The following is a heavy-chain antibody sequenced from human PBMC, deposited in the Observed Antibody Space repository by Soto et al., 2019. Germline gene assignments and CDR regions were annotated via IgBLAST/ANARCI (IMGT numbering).Heavy chain of an antibody. Sequence: SETLSLTCTVSGDSISPYYWSWIRQPPGKGLEWIGYIYYSGSTNYNPSLKSRVTISVDTSKNQFSLKLSSVTAADTAVYYCAMSGGSYLLDYWGQGTLVTVSS. CDR2: IYYSGST. CDR1: GDSISPYY. D-gene: IGHD2-15*01. CDR3: AMSGGSYLLDY. J-gene: IGHJ4*02. V-gene: IGHV4-59*01.